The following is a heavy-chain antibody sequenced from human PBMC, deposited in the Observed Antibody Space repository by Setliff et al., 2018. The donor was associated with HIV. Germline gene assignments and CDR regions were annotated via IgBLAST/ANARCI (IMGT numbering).Heavy chain of an antibody. CDR3: AKHFLLWSNAFHI. CDR2: ISSSGSTT. Sequence: PGGSLRLSCAASGFSVSSNYMSWIRQAPGKGLEWLSYISSSGSTTYYADSVKGRFTISRDNAKNSLYLQMNSLRAEDTAVYYCAKHFLLWSNAFHIWGQGTMVTVS. CDR1: GFSVSSNY. D-gene: IGHD2-21*01. J-gene: IGHJ3*02. V-gene: IGHV3-11*01.